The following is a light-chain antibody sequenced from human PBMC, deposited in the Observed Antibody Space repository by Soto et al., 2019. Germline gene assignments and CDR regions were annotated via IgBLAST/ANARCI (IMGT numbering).Light chain of an antibody. CDR2: AAS. CDR3: QKYNSAPRS. V-gene: IGKV1-27*01. Sequence: DIQMTQSPSSLSASGGDRVTITCRASQGISHYLAWYQQKPGKVPKLLIYAASTLQSGVPSRFSGSGSGTDFTLTISSLQPEDVATYYCQKYNSAPRSFGPGTKGDIK. CDR1: QGISHY. J-gene: IGKJ3*01.